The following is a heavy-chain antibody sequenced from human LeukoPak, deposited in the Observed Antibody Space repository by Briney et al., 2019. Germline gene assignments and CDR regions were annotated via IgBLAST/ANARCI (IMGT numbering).Heavy chain of an antibody. D-gene: IGHD3-22*01. Sequence: GGSLRLSCAASGFTFTSYSMNWVRQAPGKGLEWVSTISGGGGSTYYADSVKGRFTISRDNSKNTLYLQVNSLRAEDTALYYCARAIYGSSGVWGQGTMVTVSS. V-gene: IGHV3-23*01. CDR2: ISGGGGST. CDR1: GFTFTSYS. J-gene: IGHJ3*01. CDR3: ARAIYGSSGV.